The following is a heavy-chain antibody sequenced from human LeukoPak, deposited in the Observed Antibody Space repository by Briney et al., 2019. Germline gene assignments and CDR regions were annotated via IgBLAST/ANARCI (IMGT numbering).Heavy chain of an antibody. Sequence: SETLSLTCAVYGGSFSGYYWSWIRQPPGKGLEWIGEINHSGSTNYNPSLKSRVTISVDTSKNQFSLKLSSVTAADTAVYYCARGEAYYYDSSGYPHIDYWGQGTLVTVSS. CDR1: GGSFSGYY. CDR2: INHSGST. J-gene: IGHJ4*02. CDR3: ARGEAYYYDSSGYPHIDY. V-gene: IGHV4-34*01. D-gene: IGHD3-22*01.